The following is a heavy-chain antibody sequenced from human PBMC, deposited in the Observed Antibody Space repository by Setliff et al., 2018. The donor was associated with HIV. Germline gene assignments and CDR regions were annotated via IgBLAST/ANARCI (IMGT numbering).Heavy chain of an antibody. V-gene: IGHV1-2*06. Sequence: GASVKVSCKASGYIFTHYFVHWVRQAPGQGLEWMGRINPNSGGANNAQKFQGRVTMTRDTSISTASMELSRLTSDDTAVYYCARGEGASGFHNYYYIDVWGKGTTVTVSS. CDR3: ARGEGASGFHNYYYIDV. D-gene: IGHD3-10*01. J-gene: IGHJ6*03. CDR1: GYIFTHYF. CDR2: INPNSGGA.